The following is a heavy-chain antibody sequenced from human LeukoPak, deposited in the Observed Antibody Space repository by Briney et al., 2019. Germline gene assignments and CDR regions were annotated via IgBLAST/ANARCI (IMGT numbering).Heavy chain of an antibody. CDR1: EYSFTSYW. D-gene: IGHD1-14*01. J-gene: IGHJ3*02. CDR3: ARHVTTASAARGFDI. Sequence: PGGSLRLSCKGSEYSFTSYWVAWVRQMPGKGLEWMGIIYPRDSDTRYSPSFQGQVTISADKSINTAYLQWSGLKASDTAVYYCARHVTTASAARGFDIWGQGTMVTVSS. CDR2: IYPRDSDT. V-gene: IGHV5-51*01.